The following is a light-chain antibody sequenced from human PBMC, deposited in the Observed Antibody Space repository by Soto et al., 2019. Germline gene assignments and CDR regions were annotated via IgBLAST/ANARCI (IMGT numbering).Light chain of an antibody. V-gene: IGLV2-14*03. CDR1: SSDVGGYNS. J-gene: IGLJ1*01. CDR3: SSYTSTSSYV. CDR2: EVS. Sequence: QSALTQPASVSGSPGQSITVSCTGTSSDVGGYNSVSWYQQHPGKPPKLIIYEVSNRPSGVSDRFSGSKSGNTASLTISGLQAEDEADYYCSSYTSTSSYVFATGTKAHRP.